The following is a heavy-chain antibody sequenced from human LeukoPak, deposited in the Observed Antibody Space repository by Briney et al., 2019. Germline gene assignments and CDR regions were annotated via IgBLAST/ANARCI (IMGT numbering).Heavy chain of an antibody. CDR3: ARDSPISCSGGSCQNWFDP. D-gene: IGHD2-15*01. J-gene: IGHJ5*02. Sequence: ERSLRLSCAASGFIFSSYAMHWVRQAPGKGLEWVAVISYDGSNKYYADSVKGRFTISRDNSKNTLYLQMNSLRAEDTAVYYCARDSPISCSGGSCQNWFDPWGQGTLVTVSS. V-gene: IGHV3-30-3*01. CDR1: GFIFSSYA. CDR2: ISYDGSNK.